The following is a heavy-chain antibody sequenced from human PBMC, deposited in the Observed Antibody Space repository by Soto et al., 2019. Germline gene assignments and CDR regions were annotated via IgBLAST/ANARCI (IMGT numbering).Heavy chain of an antibody. V-gene: IGHV5-51*01. CDR3: AKGPGDSSGYYYGFYYYYGMDV. Sequence: PGESLKISCKGSGYSFTSYWIGWVRQMPGKGLEWMGIIYPGDSDTRYSPSFQGQVTISADKSISTAYLQWSSLRAEDTAVYYCAKGPGDSSGYYYGFYYYYGMDVWGQGTTVTVSS. CDR1: GYSFTSYW. J-gene: IGHJ6*02. CDR2: IYPGDSDT. D-gene: IGHD3-22*01.